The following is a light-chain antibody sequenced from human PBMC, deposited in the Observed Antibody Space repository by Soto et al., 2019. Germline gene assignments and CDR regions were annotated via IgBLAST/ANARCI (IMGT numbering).Light chain of an antibody. CDR3: QSYDSSLSGPVV. J-gene: IGLJ2*01. Sequence: QPVLTQPPSVSGAPGQRVTISCTGSSSNIGAGYDVHWYQQLPGTAPKLLIYGNSNRPSGVPDRFSGSKSGTSASLAITGLQAEDEADYYCQSYDSSLSGPVVFGGGTKVTV. CDR1: SSNIGAGYD. CDR2: GNS. V-gene: IGLV1-40*01.